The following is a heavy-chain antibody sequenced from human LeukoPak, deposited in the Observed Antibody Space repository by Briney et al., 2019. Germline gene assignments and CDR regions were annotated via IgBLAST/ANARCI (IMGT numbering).Heavy chain of an antibody. CDR2: ISGSGGTT. CDR1: GFTFSSYA. Sequence: TGGSLRLSCAASGFTFSSYAMSWVRQAPGKGLEWVSTISGSGGTTYYADSVKGRFTISRDNSKSTLYLQMNSLRAEDTAVFYCAKDDRYCASDCSYWGQGTLVTVSS. D-gene: IGHD2-21*02. CDR3: AKDDRYCASDCSY. J-gene: IGHJ4*02. V-gene: IGHV3-23*01.